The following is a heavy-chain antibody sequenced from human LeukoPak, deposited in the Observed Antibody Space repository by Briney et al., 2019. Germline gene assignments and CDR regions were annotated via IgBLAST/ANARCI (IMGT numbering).Heavy chain of an antibody. D-gene: IGHD3-16*01. CDR2: ISSSSYI. CDR1: GFTFSSYS. CDR3: ARDHDYVWGSLGLDY. Sequence: GGSLRLSCAASGFTFSSYSMNWVRQAPGKGLEWVSSISSSSYIYYADSVKGRFTISRDNAKNSLYLQMNSLRAEDTAVYYCARDHDYVWGSLGLDYWGQGTLVTVSS. V-gene: IGHV3-21*01. J-gene: IGHJ4*02.